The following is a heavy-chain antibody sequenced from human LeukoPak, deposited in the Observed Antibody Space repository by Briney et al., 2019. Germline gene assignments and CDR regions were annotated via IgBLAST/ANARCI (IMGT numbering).Heavy chain of an antibody. J-gene: IGHJ4*02. CDR1: GGSISSYY. D-gene: IGHD6-13*01. V-gene: IGHV4-59*08. Sequence: SETLSLTCTVSGGSISSYYWSWIRQPPGKGLEWIGYIYYSGSINYNPSLKSRVTISVDTSKNQFSLKLSSVTAADTAVYYCARHRPSSSPFFDYWGQGTLVTVSS. CDR3: ARHRPSSSPFFDY. CDR2: IYYSGSI.